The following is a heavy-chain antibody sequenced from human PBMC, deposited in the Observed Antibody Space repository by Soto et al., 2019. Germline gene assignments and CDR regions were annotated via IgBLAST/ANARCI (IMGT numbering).Heavy chain of an antibody. D-gene: IGHD6-13*01. CDR2: ISGSGAST. CDR3: AKGGSRGGGIAAAGFDY. CDR1: GFTFSRYA. V-gene: IGHV3-23*01. Sequence: GGSLRLSCAASGFTFSRYAVNWVRQAPGKGLEWVSAISGSGASTYYADSVKGRLTISRDNSKNSLYLQMNSLGAEDTAIYYGAKGGSRGGGIAAAGFDYWGQGTLVTVSS. J-gene: IGHJ4*02.